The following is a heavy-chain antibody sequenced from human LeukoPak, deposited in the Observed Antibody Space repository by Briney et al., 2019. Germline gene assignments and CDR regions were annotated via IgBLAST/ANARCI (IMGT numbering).Heavy chain of an antibody. J-gene: IGHJ4*02. CDR1: GYTSTDYQ. D-gene: IGHD3-10*01. V-gene: IGHV1-2*02. Sequence: GASVKVSCKSSGYTSTDYQVHWVRQAPGQGLEWMGWIDPNSGGTNYAQKFQGRVTMTRDTSISTTYMDLSRLRSDDTAVYYCARDYYGSGSYSTDYWGQGTLVTVSS. CDR2: IDPNSGGT. CDR3: ARDYYGSGSYSTDY.